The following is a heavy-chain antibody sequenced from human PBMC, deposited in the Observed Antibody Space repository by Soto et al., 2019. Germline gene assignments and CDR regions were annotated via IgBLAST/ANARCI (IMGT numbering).Heavy chain of an antibody. V-gene: IGHV4-30-2*01. CDR1: GGSISSGGYS. D-gene: IGHD6-19*01. CDR2: IYHSGST. CDR3: ASAGGLGAVAADY. J-gene: IGHJ4*02. Sequence: QLQLQESGSGLVKPSQTLSLTCAVSGGSISSGGYSWSWIRQPPGKGLEWIGYIYHSGSTYYNPSLRSRVTISVDRSNIQFSLKLSSVTAADTAVYYCASAGGLGAVAADYWGQGTLVTVSS.